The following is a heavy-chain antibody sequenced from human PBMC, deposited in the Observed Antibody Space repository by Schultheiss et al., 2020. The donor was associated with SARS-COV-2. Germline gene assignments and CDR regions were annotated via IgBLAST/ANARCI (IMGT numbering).Heavy chain of an antibody. D-gene: IGHD2-2*01. CDR3: ARDPYCSSTSCLEKLFDY. J-gene: IGHJ4*02. CDR1: GFTFSSYG. Sequence: GGSLRLSCAASGFTFSSYGMHWVRQAPGKGLEWVAVISYDGSNKYYADSVKGRFTISRDNSKNTLYLQMNSLRAEDTAVYYCARDPYCSSTSCLEKLFDYWGQGTLVTVSS. V-gene: IGHV3-30*03. CDR2: ISYDGSNK.